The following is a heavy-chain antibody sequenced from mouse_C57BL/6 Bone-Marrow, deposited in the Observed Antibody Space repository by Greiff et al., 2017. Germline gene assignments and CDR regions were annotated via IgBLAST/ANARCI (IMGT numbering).Heavy chain of an antibody. CDR1: GYTFTDYY. D-gene: IGHD2-5*01. J-gene: IGHJ4*01. CDR2: IYPGSGNT. Sequence: VQLQESGAELVRPGASVKLSCKASGYTFTDYYINWVQQRPGQGLEWIARIYPGSGNTYYNEKFTGKTTLTAEKSSSTAYMQLSGLTSENSAVYFCARDDSKDAMDDWGQGTSVTVSS. CDR3: ARDDSKDAMDD. V-gene: IGHV1-76*01.